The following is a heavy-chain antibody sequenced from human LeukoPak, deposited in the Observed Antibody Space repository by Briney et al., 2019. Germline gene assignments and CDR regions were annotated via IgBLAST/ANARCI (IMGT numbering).Heavy chain of an antibody. CDR2: ISYDGSNK. Sequence: GRSLRLSCAASGFTFSSYAMHWVRQAPGKGLEWVAVISYDGSNKYYADSVKGRFTISRDNPKNTLYLQMNSLRAEDTAVYYCAREPYYYGSGSYRYNWFDPWGQGTLVNVSS. J-gene: IGHJ5*02. CDR1: GFTFSSYA. D-gene: IGHD3-10*01. V-gene: IGHV3-30*04. CDR3: AREPYYYGSGSYRYNWFDP.